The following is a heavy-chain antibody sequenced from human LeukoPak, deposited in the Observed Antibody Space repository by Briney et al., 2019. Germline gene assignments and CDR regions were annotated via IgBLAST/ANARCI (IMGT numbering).Heavy chain of an antibody. V-gene: IGHV3-23*01. Sequence: GGSLRLSCAASGFTFSLYAMSWVRQTPGKGLEWISTISGSGDNTYYADSVKGRFTISRDNSRNTLYLRMKSLRAEDTAMYYCAKESTVTPGSVNWFDPWGQGTLVTVSS. CDR1: GFTFSLYA. CDR2: ISGSGDNT. D-gene: IGHD4-17*01. J-gene: IGHJ5*02. CDR3: AKESTVTPGSVNWFDP.